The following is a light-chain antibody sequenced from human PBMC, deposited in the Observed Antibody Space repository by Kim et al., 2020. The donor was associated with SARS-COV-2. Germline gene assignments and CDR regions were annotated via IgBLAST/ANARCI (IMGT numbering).Light chain of an antibody. CDR1: QSVSSK. Sequence: EIVMTQSPATLSVSPGERATLSCRASQSVSSKLAWYQQKPGQAPRLLIYGASTRATGIPARFSGSGSGTEFTLTISSLQSEDFAVYPCQQYESWWTFGQGTKVDIK. CDR2: GAS. V-gene: IGKV3-15*01. CDR3: QQYESWWT. J-gene: IGKJ1*01.